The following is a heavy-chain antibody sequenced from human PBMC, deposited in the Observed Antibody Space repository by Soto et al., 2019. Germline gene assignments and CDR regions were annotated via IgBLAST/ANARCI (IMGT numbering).Heavy chain of an antibody. J-gene: IGHJ4*02. D-gene: IGHD6-19*01. CDR1: GFTFSTYA. V-gene: IGHV3-23*01. Sequence: EVQLLESGGGLVQPGGSLRLSCAASGFTFSTYAMNWVRQAPGKGLEWVSGISGSGDSTYYADSVKGRFTGTRDNSKNTLYLRMNSLGAEDTAVLYCAKERSSGWSLDYWGQGTLVTVSS. CDR2: ISGSGDST. CDR3: AKERSSGWSLDY.